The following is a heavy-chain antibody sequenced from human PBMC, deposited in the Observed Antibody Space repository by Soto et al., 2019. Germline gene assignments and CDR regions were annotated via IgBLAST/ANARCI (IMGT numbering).Heavy chain of an antibody. CDR2: IYPGDSNV. D-gene: IGHD6-19*01. V-gene: IGHV5-51*01. Sequence: EVQLEQSGAEVKEPEESLKISCKGSGYSFTSYWIGWVRQMPGKGLEWMGIIYPGDSNVKYSPSFEGRVTISVDKSISTTYLQWHSLKASDTALYFCTRVPLAGTGTRCVFGSWGQGTQVTVSS. CDR3: TRVPLAGTGTRCVFGS. J-gene: IGHJ4*02. CDR1: GYSFTSYW.